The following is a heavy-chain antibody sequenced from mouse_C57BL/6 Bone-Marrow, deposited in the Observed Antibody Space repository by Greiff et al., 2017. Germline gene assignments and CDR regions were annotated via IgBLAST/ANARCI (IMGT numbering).Heavy chain of an antibody. CDR3: TTAVVEDY. D-gene: IGHD1-1*01. CDR1: GFNIKDDY. Sequence: EVQLQESGAELVRPGASVKLSCTASGFNIKDDYMHWVKQRPEQGLEWIGWIDPENGDTEYASKFQGKATITADTSSNTAYLQLSGLTSEDTAVYYCTTAVVEDYWGQGTTLTVSS. V-gene: IGHV14-4*01. CDR2: IDPENGDT. J-gene: IGHJ2*01.